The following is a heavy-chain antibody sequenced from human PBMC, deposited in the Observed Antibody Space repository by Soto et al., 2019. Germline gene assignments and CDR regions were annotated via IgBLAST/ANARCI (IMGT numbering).Heavy chain of an antibody. Sequence: PSETLSLTCAVYGGSFSGYYWSWIRQPPGKGLEWIGEINHSGSTNYNPSLKSRVTISVDTSKNQFSLKLSSVTAADTAVYYCARAQIVVVVAATLWFDPWGQGTLVTVSS. CDR3: ARAQIVVVVAATLWFDP. V-gene: IGHV4-34*01. CDR1: GGSFSGYY. D-gene: IGHD2-15*01. CDR2: INHSGST. J-gene: IGHJ5*02.